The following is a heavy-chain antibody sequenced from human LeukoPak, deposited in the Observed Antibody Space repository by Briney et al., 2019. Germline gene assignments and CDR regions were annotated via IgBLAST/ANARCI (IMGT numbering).Heavy chain of an antibody. CDR1: GFSVSNNF. V-gene: IGHV3-53*01. Sequence: GGSLRLSGVVSGFSVSNNFMNWVRQAPGKGLEWVSVIYNAGDTYYADSVKGRFTISRDNSRNSLYLQLNNLKAEDTAVYFCARVPSYYHGSESPYFFDYWGQGALVTVST. D-gene: IGHD3-10*01. CDR3: ARVPSYYHGSESPYFFDY. J-gene: IGHJ4*02. CDR2: IYNAGDT.